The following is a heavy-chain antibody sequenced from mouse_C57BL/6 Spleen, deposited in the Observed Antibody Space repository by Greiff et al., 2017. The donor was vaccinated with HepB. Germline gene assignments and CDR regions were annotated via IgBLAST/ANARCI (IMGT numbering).Heavy chain of an antibody. CDR3: ARDAPLTGFDY. D-gene: IGHD4-1*01. CDR1: GFTFSDFY. J-gene: IGHJ2*01. Sequence: EVKVVESGGGLVQSGRSLRLSCATSGFTFSDFYMEWVRQAPGKGLEWIAASRNKANDYTTEYSASVKGRFIVSRDTSQSILYLQMNALRAEDTAIYYCARDAPLTGFDYWGQGTTLTVSS. V-gene: IGHV7-1*01. CDR2: SRNKANDYTT.